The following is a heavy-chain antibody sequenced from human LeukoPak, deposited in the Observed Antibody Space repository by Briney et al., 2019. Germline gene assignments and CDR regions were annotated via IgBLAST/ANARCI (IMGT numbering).Heavy chain of an antibody. D-gene: IGHD5-12*01. CDR2: IYSGGST. Sequence: GGSLRLSCAASGFTVSSNYMSWVRQAPGKGLEWVSVIYSGGSTYYADSVKGRFTISRDNSKNTLYLQMDSLRAEDAAVYYCAKESGYDSTYQFDYWGQGTLVTVSS. J-gene: IGHJ4*02. CDR3: AKESGYDSTYQFDY. V-gene: IGHV3-53*01. CDR1: GFTVSSNY.